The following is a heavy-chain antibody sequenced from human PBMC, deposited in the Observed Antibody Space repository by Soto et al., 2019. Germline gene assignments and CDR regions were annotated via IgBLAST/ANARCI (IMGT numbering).Heavy chain of an antibody. CDR1: GYTFTGYY. CDR2: INPNRGGT. J-gene: IGHJ4*02. CDR3: ARDTGRVLWFGDPAWKLAY. V-gene: IGHV1-2*04. D-gene: IGHD3-10*01. Sequence: ASVKVSCKASGYTFTGYYMHWVRQAPGQGLEWMGWINPNRGGTNYAQKFQGWVTMTRDTSISTAYMELSRLRSDDTAVYYCARDTGRVLWFGDPAWKLAYWGQGTLVTVSS.